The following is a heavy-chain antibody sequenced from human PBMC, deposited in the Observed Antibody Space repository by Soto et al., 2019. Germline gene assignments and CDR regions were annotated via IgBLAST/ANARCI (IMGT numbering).Heavy chain of an antibody. CDR3: AKEIAVAGTLYFDY. CDR2: ISGSGGST. V-gene: IGHV3-23*01. J-gene: IGHJ4*02. CDR1: GFTFSSYA. D-gene: IGHD6-19*01. Sequence: GSLRLSCAASGFTFSSYAMSWIRQAPGKGPEWVSAISGSGGSTYYEDSVKGRFTISRDNSKSTLYLQMNSLRAEDTAVYYCAKEIAVAGTLYFDYWGQGTLVTVSS.